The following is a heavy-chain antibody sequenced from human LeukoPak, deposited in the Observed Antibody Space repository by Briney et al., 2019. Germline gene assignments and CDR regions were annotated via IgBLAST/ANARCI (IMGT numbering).Heavy chain of an antibody. D-gene: IGHD6-19*01. Sequence: PGGSLRLSCAASGFTFSNAWMNWVRQAPGKGLQWVGRIKSSTDGGTTDYAAPVKGRFSISRDDSKNTLYLQMNSLKTEDTAVYYCASGSDWGQGTLVTVSS. V-gene: IGHV3-15*07. CDR2: IKSSTDGGTT. CDR1: GFTFSNAW. J-gene: IGHJ4*02. CDR3: ASGSD.